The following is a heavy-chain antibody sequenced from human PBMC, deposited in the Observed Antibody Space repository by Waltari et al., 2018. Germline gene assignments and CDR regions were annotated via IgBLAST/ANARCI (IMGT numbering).Heavy chain of an antibody. D-gene: IGHD4-17*01. CDR3: ARDTSSTVTSFVYYGMDV. CDR2: IIPIFSTA. J-gene: IGHJ6*02. Sequence: QVPLVQSGAEVKKPGSSVKVSCKASGGTFSSYAISWVRQAPGQGVGWMGGIIPIFSTANYAQKFQGRVTITADESTSTAYMGLSSLRSEDTAVYYCARDTSSTVTSFVYYGMDVWGQGTTVTVSS. V-gene: IGHV1-69*12. CDR1: GGTFSSYA.